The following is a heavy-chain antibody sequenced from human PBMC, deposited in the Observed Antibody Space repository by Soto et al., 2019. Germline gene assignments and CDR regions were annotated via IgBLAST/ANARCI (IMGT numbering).Heavy chain of an antibody. CDR1: GYTFTGYY. V-gene: IGHV1-2*02. Sequence: ASVKVSCKASGYTFTGYYMHWVRQAPGQGLEWMGWINPNSGGTNYAQKFQGRVTMTRDTSISTAYMELSRLRSDDTAVCYCARGPYCSSTSCYRRNYYGMDVWGQGTTVTVSS. D-gene: IGHD2-2*01. CDR2: INPNSGGT. CDR3: ARGPYCSSTSCYRRNYYGMDV. J-gene: IGHJ6*02.